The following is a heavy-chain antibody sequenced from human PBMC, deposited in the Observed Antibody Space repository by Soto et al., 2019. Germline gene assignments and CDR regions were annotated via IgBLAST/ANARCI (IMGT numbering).Heavy chain of an antibody. D-gene: IGHD1-26*01. CDR3: ARSDFISGSYYYFDY. CDR1: GFTVSSNY. Sequence: EVQLVETGGGLIQPGGSLRLSCAASGFTVSSNYMSWVRQAPGKGLEWVSVIYSGGSTYYADSVKGRFTISRDNSKNTLYLQMNSLRAEDTAVYYCARSDFISGSYYYFDYWGQGTLVTVSS. J-gene: IGHJ4*02. CDR2: IYSGGST. V-gene: IGHV3-53*02.